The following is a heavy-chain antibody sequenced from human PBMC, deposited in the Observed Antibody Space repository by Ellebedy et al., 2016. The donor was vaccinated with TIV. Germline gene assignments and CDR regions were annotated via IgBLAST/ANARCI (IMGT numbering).Heavy chain of an antibody. CDR3: ARVRIVQGVAAHYYYGMDV. J-gene: IGHJ6*02. CDR2: IYSGGST. CDR1: GFTVSSNY. D-gene: IGHD6-13*01. V-gene: IGHV3-53*01. Sequence: GGSLRLXCAASGFTVSSNYMSWVRQAPGKGLEWVSVIYSGGSTYYADSVKGRFTISRDNSKNTLYLQMNSLRAEDTAVYYCARVRIVQGVAAHYYYGMDVWGQGTTVTVSS.